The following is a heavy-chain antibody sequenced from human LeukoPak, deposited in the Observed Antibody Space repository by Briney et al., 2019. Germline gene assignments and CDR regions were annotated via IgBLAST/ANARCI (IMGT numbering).Heavy chain of an antibody. CDR3: ARGNGYYSAPLGY. D-gene: IGHD5-24*01. Sequence: SETLSLTCAVYGGSFSGYYWSWIRQPPGKGLEWIGEINHSGSTNYNPSLKSRVTISVDTSKNQFSLKLSSVTAADTAVYYCARGNGYYSAPLGYWGQGTLVTVSS. J-gene: IGHJ4*02. V-gene: IGHV4-34*01. CDR1: GGSFSGYY. CDR2: INHSGST.